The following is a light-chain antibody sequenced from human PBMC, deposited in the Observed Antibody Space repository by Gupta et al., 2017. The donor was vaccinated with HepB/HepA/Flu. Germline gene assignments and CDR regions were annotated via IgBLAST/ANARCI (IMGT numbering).Light chain of an antibody. CDR2: DAS. CDR1: QSVRRN. CDR3: QQYNNWPPGT. Sequence: VMTRSQPLLFVPPGERATPSCRTSQSVRRNLAWYQQKPGQSPRLLIYDASTRATGVPGMFSGSGSGTDFTLTINSLRSEDFALYYWQQYNNWPPGTFGQGTKVEIK. V-gene: IGKV3-15*01. J-gene: IGKJ1*01.